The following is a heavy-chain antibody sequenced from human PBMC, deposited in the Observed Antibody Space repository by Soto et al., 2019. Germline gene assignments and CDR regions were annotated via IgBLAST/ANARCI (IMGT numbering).Heavy chain of an antibody. J-gene: IGHJ6*02. CDR2: KNPNNDNT. CDR1: GYTFTNYD. Sequence: GASVKVSCKASGYTFTNYDINWVRQATGQGLEWMGYKNPNNDNTDYAQKFLGRITMTRNTSTGTDYMELSSLTSEDTAVYYCARSGGYTYGADYYYYGMDVWGQGTTVTVSS. CDR3: ARSGGYTYGADYYYYGMDV. V-gene: IGHV1-8*01. D-gene: IGHD5-18*01.